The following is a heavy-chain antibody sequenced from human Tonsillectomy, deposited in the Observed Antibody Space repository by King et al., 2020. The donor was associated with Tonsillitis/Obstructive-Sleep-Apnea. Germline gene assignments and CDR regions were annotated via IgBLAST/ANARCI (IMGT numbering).Heavy chain of an antibody. CDR1: GYTFTAFY. J-gene: IGHJ3*02. D-gene: IGHD4-11*01. CDR3: ARAGTVTTPYAFDI. CDR2: INPKSGDT. Sequence: QLVQSGAEVKEPGASVKVSCKASGYTFTAFYIHWVRQAPGQGLEWMGWINPKSGDTKYTQKFQGGVTMTRDTVISTAYMELSRLRSDDTAVYYCARAGTVTTPYAFDIWGQGTMVTVSS. V-gene: IGHV1-2*02.